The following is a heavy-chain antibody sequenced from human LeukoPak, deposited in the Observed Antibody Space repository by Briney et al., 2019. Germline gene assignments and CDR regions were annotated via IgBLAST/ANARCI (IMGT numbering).Heavy chain of an antibody. CDR2: INHSGST. D-gene: IGHD5-24*01. J-gene: IGHJ4*02. CDR1: GGSFSGYY. CDR3: ARVRWLQLGHFDY. V-gene: IGHV4-34*01. Sequence: SETLSLTCAVYGGSFSGYYWSWIRQPPGKGLEWIGEINHSGSTNYNPSLKSRVTISVDTSKNQFSLKLSSVTAADTAVYYCARVRWLQLGHFDYWGQGSLVTVSS.